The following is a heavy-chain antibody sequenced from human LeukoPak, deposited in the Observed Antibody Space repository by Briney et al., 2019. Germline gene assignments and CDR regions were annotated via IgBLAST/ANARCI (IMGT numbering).Heavy chain of an antibody. CDR2: INHSGST. Sequence: SETLSLTCAVHGGSFIGYYWCWIREPPRKRLEWIGEINHSGSTTYNPYLQSRVTISVDTSKSQFSLKLNSMTAADTAVYYCARGAQTYYDKAPVDYWGQGTLVTVSS. CDR3: ARGAQTYYDKAPVDY. D-gene: IGHD3-22*01. CDR1: GGSFIGYY. V-gene: IGHV4-34*01. J-gene: IGHJ4*02.